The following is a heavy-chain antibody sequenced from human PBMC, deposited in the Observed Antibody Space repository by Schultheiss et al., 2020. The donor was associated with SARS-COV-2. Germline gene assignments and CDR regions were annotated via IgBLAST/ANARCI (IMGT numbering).Heavy chain of an antibody. V-gene: IGHV4-59*01. Sequence: ESLKISCTVSGGSISSYYWSWIRQPPGKGLEWIGYIYYNGSTNYNPSLKSRVTISVDTSKNQFSLKLSSVTAADTAVYYCARSFGITIFGNWFDPWGQGTLVTVSS. CDR2: IYYNGST. CDR3: ARSFGITIFGNWFDP. J-gene: IGHJ5*02. D-gene: IGHD3-3*01. CDR1: GGSISSYY.